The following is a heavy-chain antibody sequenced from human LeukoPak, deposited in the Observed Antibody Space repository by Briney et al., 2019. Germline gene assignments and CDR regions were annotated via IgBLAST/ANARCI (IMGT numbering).Heavy chain of an antibody. D-gene: IGHD3-22*01. Sequence: PSETLSLTCTVSGGSISSYYWSWIRQPPGKGLEWIGYIYYSGSTNYNPSLKSRVTISVDTSKNQFSLKLSSVTAADTAVYYCAGAQKMIVNYWGQGTLVTVSS. CDR1: GGSISSYY. CDR3: AGAQKMIVNY. J-gene: IGHJ4*02. V-gene: IGHV4-59*01. CDR2: IYYSGST.